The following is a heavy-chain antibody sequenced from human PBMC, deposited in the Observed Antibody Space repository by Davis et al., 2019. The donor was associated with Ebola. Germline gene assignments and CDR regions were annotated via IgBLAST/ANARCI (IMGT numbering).Heavy chain of an antibody. V-gene: IGHV1-69*04. CDR1: GGTFSSYA. Sequence: SVKVSCKASGGTFSSYAISWVRQAPGQGLEWMGRIIPILGIANYAQKFQGRVTITADKSTSTAYMELSSLRSEDTAVYYCARGSPHSSSWYVFDYWGQGTLVTVSS. J-gene: IGHJ4*02. CDR3: ARGSPHSSSWYVFDY. D-gene: IGHD6-13*01. CDR2: IIPILGIA.